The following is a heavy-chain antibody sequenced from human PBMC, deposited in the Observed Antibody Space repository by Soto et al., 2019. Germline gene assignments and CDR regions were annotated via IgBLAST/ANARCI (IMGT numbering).Heavy chain of an antibody. CDR3: ARGSAVGGNWFDS. D-gene: IGHD3-10*01. CDR2: IKPHSGDK. Sequence: SVKVSCKASGYSFTAYYIHWVRQAPGQGLECMGWIKPHSGDKGYTQKFQGRVTMTRDTSISTAYMELSSLRYDDTAMYYCARGSAVGGNWFDSWGQGTLVTVSS. J-gene: IGHJ5*01. V-gene: IGHV1-2*02. CDR1: GYSFTAYY.